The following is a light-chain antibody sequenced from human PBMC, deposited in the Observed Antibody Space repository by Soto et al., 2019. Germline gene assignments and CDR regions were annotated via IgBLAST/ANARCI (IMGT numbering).Light chain of an antibody. CDR3: LQRSNWPYT. CDR2: DAS. CDR1: QSVSSY. Sequence: EIVLTQSPATLSLSPGERATLSCRASQSVSSYLAWFQQKPGQAPRLLIFDASNRVTGIPARFSGSGSGTDFTLTISSLEPEDFAVYYCLQRSNWPYTFGPGTNWRSN. J-gene: IGKJ2*01. V-gene: IGKV3-11*01.